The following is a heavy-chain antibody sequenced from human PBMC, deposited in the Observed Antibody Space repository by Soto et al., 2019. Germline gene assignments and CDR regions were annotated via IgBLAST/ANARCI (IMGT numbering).Heavy chain of an antibody. CDR2: ISSSSSTI. CDR3: ARGVPMIVVGTSGY. Sequence: RRLSCAASGFTFSSYSMNWVRQAPGKGLEWVSYISSSSSTIYYADSVKGRFTISRDNAKNSLYLQMNSLRDEDTAVYYCARGVPMIVVGTSGYWGQGTLVTVSS. V-gene: IGHV3-48*02. CDR1: GFTFSSYS. J-gene: IGHJ4*02. D-gene: IGHD3-22*01.